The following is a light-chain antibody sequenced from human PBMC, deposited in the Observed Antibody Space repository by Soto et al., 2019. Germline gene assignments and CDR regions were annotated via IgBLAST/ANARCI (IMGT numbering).Light chain of an antibody. CDR1: QSISSY. V-gene: IGKV1-39*01. CDR2: AAS. Sequence: DIQMTQSPSSLSASVGDRVTITCRASQSISSYLNWYQQKPGKAPKLLIYAASSLQSGVPSRFSGSGSGTDFTLTSSSLQPEDFATYYCHQSYSTPPSTFGQGTKLEIK. CDR3: HQSYSTPPST. J-gene: IGKJ2*01.